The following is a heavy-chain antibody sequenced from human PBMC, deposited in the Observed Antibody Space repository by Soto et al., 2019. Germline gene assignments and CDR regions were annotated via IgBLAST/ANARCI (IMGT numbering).Heavy chain of an antibody. Sequence: SGGSLRLSCAASGFTFSSYGMHWVRQAPGKGLEWMAVISYDGSNKYYADSVKGRFTISRDNSKNTLYLQMNSLRAEDTAVYYCARGGYSSSWSQIYYYYGMDVWGQGTTVTVSS. J-gene: IGHJ6*02. V-gene: IGHV3-30*03. CDR2: ISYDGSNK. D-gene: IGHD6-13*01. CDR3: ARGGYSSSWSQIYYYYGMDV. CDR1: GFTFSSYG.